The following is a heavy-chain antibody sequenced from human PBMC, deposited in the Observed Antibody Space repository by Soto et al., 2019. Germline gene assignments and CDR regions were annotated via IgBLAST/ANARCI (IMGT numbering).Heavy chain of an antibody. V-gene: IGHV4-59*01. Sequence: PLETLSLTCTVAGGSISSYYWSWIRQPPGKGLEWIGYIYYSGSTNYNPSLKSRVTISVDTSKNQFSLKLSSVTAADTAVYYCARNSYGREIDYWGQGTLVTVSS. J-gene: IGHJ4*02. CDR2: IYYSGST. CDR3: ARNSYGREIDY. D-gene: IGHD5-18*01. CDR1: GGSISSYY.